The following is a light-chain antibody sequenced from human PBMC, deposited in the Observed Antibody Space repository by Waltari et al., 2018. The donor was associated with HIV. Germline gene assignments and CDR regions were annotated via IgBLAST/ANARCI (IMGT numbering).Light chain of an antibody. CDR3: QAWDSTSYVV. J-gene: IGLJ2*01. Sequence: SSELTQPPSVSVSPGQTAIITCSGDKLGHKSVSWYQQRPGQSPLLVIYQDNKRPSGIPERFSGSNSGNTATLTIRGTQAMDEADYYCQAWDSTSYVVFGGGTKLTVL. V-gene: IGLV3-1*01. CDR2: QDN. CDR1: KLGHKS.